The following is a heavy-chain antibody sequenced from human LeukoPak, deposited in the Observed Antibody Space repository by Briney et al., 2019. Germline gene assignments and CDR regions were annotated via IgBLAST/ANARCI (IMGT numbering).Heavy chain of an antibody. J-gene: IGHJ4*02. V-gene: IGHV1-18*01. CDR1: GYTFTSYG. CDR3: ARDRVDGDYGEREIDY. D-gene: IGHD4-17*01. Sequence: ASVKVSCKASGYTFTSYGISWVRQAPGQELEWMGWISAYNGNTNYAQKLQGRVTMTTDTSTSTAYMELSSLRSEDTAVYYCARDRVDGDYGEREIDYWGQGTLVTVSS. CDR2: ISAYNGNT.